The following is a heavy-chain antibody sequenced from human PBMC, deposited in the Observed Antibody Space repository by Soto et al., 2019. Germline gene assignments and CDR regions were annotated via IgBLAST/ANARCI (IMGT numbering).Heavy chain of an antibody. V-gene: IGHV3-23*01. Sequence: GGSLRFSCAASGFTFSSYAMSWVRQAPGKGLEWVSAISGSGGSTYYADSVKGRFTISRDNSKNTLYLQMNSLRAEDTAVYYCAKESSPLVVVAETFQHWGQGTLVTVSS. CDR2: ISGSGGST. D-gene: IGHD2-15*01. J-gene: IGHJ1*01. CDR1: GFTFSSYA. CDR3: AKESSPLVVVAETFQH.